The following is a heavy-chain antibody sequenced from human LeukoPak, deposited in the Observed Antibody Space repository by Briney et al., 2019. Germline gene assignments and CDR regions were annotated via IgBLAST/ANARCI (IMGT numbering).Heavy chain of an antibody. CDR2: IYHSGST. V-gene: IGHV4-38-2*02. J-gene: IGHJ4*02. D-gene: IGHD6-19*01. Sequence: NPSETLSLTCTVSGYSISSGYYWGWIRQPPGKGLEWIGSIYHSGSTYYNPSLKSRVTISVDTSKNQFSLKLSSVTAADTAVYYCARTSSSGLVGGYYFDYWGQGTLVTVSS. CDR1: GYSISSGYY. CDR3: ARTSSSGLVGGYYFDY.